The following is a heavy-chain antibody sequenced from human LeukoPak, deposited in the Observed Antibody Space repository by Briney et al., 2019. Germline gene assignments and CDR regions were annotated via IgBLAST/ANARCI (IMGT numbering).Heavy chain of an antibody. V-gene: IGHV1-69*13. Sequence: ASVKVSCKASGGTFSIYAISWVRQAPGQGLEWMGGIIPIFGTANYAQKFQGRVTITADESTSTAYMELSSLRSEDTAVYYCARAPYSSGWYHTIDYWGREPWSPSPQ. CDR2: IIPIFGTA. CDR1: GGTFSIYA. J-gene: IGHJ4*02. CDR3: ARAPYSSGWYHTIDY. D-gene: IGHD6-19*01.